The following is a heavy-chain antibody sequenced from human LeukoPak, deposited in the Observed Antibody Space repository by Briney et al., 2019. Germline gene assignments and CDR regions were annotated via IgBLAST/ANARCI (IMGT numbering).Heavy chain of an antibody. CDR3: ARVSRYIVVVPAAIGGDYFDY. J-gene: IGHJ4*02. Sequence: PSQTLSLTCTVSGGSISSGGYYWSWIRPHPGKCLEWVGYIYYSGRTYYNPSLKSRVTISVDTSKNQFSLKLSSVTAADTAVYYCARVSRYIVVVPAAIGGDYFDYWGQGTLVTVSS. D-gene: IGHD2-2*01. V-gene: IGHV4-31*03. CDR1: GGSISSGGYY. CDR2: IYYSGRT.